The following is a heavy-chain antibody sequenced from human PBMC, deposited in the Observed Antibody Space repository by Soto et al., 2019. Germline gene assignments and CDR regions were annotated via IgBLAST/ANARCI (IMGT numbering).Heavy chain of an antibody. D-gene: IGHD6-19*01. CDR3: ARLGYVALACTGVEY. V-gene: IGHV4-61*01. J-gene: IGHJ4*02. Sequence: SETLSLTCTVSGGSVSSGSYYWSWIRQPPGKGLEWIGYIYYSGSTNYNASLKSRVTISVDTSKNQFSLKLSCVTAADTAVYYCARLGYVALACTGVEYWGQGALVTVSS. CDR1: GGSVSSGSYY. CDR2: IYYSGST.